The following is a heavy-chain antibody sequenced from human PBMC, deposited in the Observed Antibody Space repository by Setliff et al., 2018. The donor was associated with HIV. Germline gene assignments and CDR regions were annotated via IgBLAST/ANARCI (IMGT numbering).Heavy chain of an antibody. CDR2: IIPILGVA. J-gene: IGHJ6*03. D-gene: IGHD1-26*01. Sequence: SVKVSCKASRSTFNSHTINWVRQAPGQGLDWMGRIIPILGVANYAQRFQGKVTITADKSTSTAYMELTSLRFDDTAMYYCVRGAQSPPHYSYYYMDVWGEGTRVTVSS. CDR1: RSTFNSHT. V-gene: IGHV1-69*02. CDR3: VRGAQSPPHYSYYYMDV.